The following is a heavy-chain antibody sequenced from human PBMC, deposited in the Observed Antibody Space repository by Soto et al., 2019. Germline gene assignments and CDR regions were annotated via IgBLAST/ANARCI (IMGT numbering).Heavy chain of an antibody. Sequence: QVQLVQSGAEVKKPGSSVKVSCKASGGTFSSYAISWVRQAPGQGLEWMGGIIPIFGTANYAQQFQGRVTITADESTSTAYMELSSLSPEDTAVYYCARDGYGSGGYHAPSFFDYWGQGTLVTASS. CDR3: ARDGYGSGGYHAPSFFDY. CDR2: IIPIFGTA. D-gene: IGHD3-10*01. CDR1: GGTFSSYA. V-gene: IGHV1-69*01. J-gene: IGHJ4*02.